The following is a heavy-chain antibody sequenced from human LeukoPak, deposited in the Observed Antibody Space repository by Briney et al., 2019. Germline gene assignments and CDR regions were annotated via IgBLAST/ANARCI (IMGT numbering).Heavy chain of an antibody. CDR3: ASGEVLEWLLT. CDR1: GGSISSDDNY. Sequence: PSETLSLTCTVSGGSISSDDNYWSWVRQPPGKGLEWIGYIYFSGSTYYNTSLKSRVTISVDTSKNQFSLKLRSVTAADTAVYYCASGEVLEWLLTWGQGTLVTVSS. J-gene: IGHJ5*02. CDR2: IYFSGST. D-gene: IGHD3-3*01. V-gene: IGHV4-30-4*01.